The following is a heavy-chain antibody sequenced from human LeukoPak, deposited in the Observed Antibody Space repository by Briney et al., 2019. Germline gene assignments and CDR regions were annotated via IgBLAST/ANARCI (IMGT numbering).Heavy chain of an antibody. CDR3: AKDTGFTFGGVIVKFDP. J-gene: IGHJ5*02. D-gene: IGHD3-16*02. CDR2: ISGSGGST. CDR1: GFTFSSYA. V-gene: IGHV3-23*01. Sequence: VGSLRLSCAASGFTFSSYAMSWVRQAPGKGLEWVSAISGSGGSTYYADSVKGRFTISRDNSKNTLYLQMNSLRAEDTAVYYCAKDTGFTFGGVIVKFDPWGQGTLVTVSS.